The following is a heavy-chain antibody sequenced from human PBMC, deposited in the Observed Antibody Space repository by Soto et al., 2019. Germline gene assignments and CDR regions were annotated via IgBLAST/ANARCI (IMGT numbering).Heavy chain of an antibody. CDR2: IYYSGST. CDR1: GGSISSYY. J-gene: IGHJ6*03. Sequence: QVQLQESGPGLVKPSETLSLTCTVSGGSISSYYWSWIRQPPGKGLEWIGYIYYSGSTNYNPSLKSRVTISVDTSKYQFSLKLSSVTAAYTAVYYCARSETGYSSSWDYYYYYYMDVWGKGTTVTVSS. D-gene: IGHD6-13*01. CDR3: ARSETGYSSSWDYYYYYYMDV. V-gene: IGHV4-59*08.